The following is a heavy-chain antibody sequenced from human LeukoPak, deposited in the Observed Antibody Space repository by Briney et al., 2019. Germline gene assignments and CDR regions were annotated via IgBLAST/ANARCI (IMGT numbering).Heavy chain of an antibody. CDR3: ARDPQQLVGATGGGFNF. Sequence: ASVKVSCKASGYTFTSYGISWVRQARGQGRGWMGWISAYNGNTNYAQKLQGRVTMTTDTSTSTAYMALRSLRSDHTAVYYCARDPQQLVGATGGGFNFWGQGTLVTVSS. D-gene: IGHD1-26*01. V-gene: IGHV1-18*01. J-gene: IGHJ4*02. CDR1: GYTFTSYG. CDR2: ISAYNGNT.